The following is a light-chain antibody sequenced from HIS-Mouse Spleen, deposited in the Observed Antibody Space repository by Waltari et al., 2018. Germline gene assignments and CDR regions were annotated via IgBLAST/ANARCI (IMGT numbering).Light chain of an antibody. V-gene: IGLV1-47*01. Sequence: QSVLTQPPSASGTPGQRVTIPCSGSSPNIGSNYVTWYQQLPGTAPKLLSYRNNQWPSGVPDRFSGSKSGTSASLAISGLRSEDEADYYCAAWDDSLSGVVFGGGTKLTVL. CDR1: SPNIGSNY. CDR3: AAWDDSLSGVV. CDR2: RNN. J-gene: IGLJ2*01.